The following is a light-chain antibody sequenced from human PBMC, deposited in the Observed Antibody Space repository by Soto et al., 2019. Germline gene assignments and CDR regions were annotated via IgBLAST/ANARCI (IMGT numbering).Light chain of an antibody. J-gene: IGKJ4*01. CDR3: QEYDSVRLT. Sequence: DIQMTHSPATLSSSFLDRFTITCRASQSISSWLAWYQQKPGKAPKLLIYKASTLKSGVPSRFSGSGSGTEFTLTITSLQPGDVATYYCQEYDSVRLTFGGGTKVDIK. V-gene: IGKV1-5*03. CDR2: KAS. CDR1: QSISSW.